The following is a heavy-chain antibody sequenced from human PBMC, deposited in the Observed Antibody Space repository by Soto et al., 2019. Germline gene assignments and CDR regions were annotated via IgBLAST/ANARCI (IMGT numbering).Heavy chain of an antibody. J-gene: IGHJ5*02. CDR1: GGSISSGDYY. CDR2: IYYSGST. V-gene: IGHV4-30-4*02. D-gene: IGHD2-2*01. Sequence: ASETLSLTCTVSGGSISSGDYYWSWIRQPPGKGLEWIGYIYYSGSTYYNPSLKSRVTISVDTSISTAYMELSSLRSEDPAVYYCSSLYNPGSTSSWGQGTLVTVS. CDR3: SSLYNPGSTSS.